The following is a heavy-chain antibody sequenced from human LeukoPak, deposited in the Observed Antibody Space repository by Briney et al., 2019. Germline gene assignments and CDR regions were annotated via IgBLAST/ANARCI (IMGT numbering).Heavy chain of an antibody. V-gene: IGHV3-23*01. CDR3: ARSGDCTRGSATCYNNWLDP. CDR1: AFTFSNYA. D-gene: IGHD2-8*02. CDR2: ITGSGGNT. Sequence: GGSLRLSCAASAFTFSNYAMSWVRQAPGKGVEWVSSITGSGGNTYYADSVKGRFTISRDNSKNMVFMQMNSLRAEDTAVYFCARSGDCTRGSATCYNNWLDPWGQGTLVSVS. J-gene: IGHJ5*02.